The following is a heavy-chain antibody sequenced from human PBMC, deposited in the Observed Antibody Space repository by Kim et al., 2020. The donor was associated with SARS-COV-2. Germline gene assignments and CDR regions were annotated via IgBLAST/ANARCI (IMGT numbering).Heavy chain of an antibody. D-gene: IGHD2-15*01. J-gene: IGHJ5*02. CDR3: ARSPGAELLLQDNWFDP. Sequence: ASVKVSCKASGYTFTSYYMHWVRQAPGQGLEWMGIINPSGGSTSYAQKFQGRVTMTRDTSTSTVYMELSSLRSEDTAVYYCARSPGAELLLQDNWFDPWGQGTLVTVSS. V-gene: IGHV1-46*01. CDR1: GYTFTSYY. CDR2: INPSGGST.